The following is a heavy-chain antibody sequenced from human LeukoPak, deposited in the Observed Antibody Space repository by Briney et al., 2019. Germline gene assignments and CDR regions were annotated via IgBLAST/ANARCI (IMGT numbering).Heavy chain of an antibody. D-gene: IGHD6-13*01. J-gene: IGHJ4*02. CDR3: ARDSIQQQLVLEDRGYPYYFEH. V-gene: IGHV3-21*01. CDR2: NSSRGTYI. Sequence: SWGSLRLSCAASRFTFSSYSMNWVRQAPGKGLEWVSSNSSRGTYIYYADSVKGRFTISRDNAKNSLYLQMNSLRAEDTAVYYCARDSIQQQLVLEDRGYPYYFEHWGQGTLVT. CDR1: RFTFSSYS.